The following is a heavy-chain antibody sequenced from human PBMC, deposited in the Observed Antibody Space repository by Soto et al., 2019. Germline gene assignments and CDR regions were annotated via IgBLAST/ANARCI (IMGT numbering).Heavy chain of an antibody. CDR2: IYHSGST. CDR3: TRAGMRMVRGINWFDP. CDR1: SGSISSSSW. Sequence: PSETLSLTCAVSSGSISSSSWWSWVRQPPGKGLEWIGEIYHSGSTNYNPSLKSRVTISVDKSKNQFSLKLSSVTAADTAVYYCTRAGMRMVRGINWFDPWGQGTLVTVSS. D-gene: IGHD3-10*01. J-gene: IGHJ5*02. V-gene: IGHV4-4*02.